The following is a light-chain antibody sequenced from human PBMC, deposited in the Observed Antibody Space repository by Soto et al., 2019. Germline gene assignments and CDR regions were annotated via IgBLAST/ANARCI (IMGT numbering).Light chain of an antibody. CDR2: DAS. CDR3: QQRSNWVT. V-gene: IGKV3-11*01. CDR1: QSVSSY. Sequence: EIVLTQSPATLSLSPGESATLSCRASQSVSSYLAWYQQRPGQAPRLLIYDASNRATGIPARFSGSGSGTDFTLTISSLEPEDFAVYYCQQRSNWVTFGPGTKVDIK. J-gene: IGKJ3*01.